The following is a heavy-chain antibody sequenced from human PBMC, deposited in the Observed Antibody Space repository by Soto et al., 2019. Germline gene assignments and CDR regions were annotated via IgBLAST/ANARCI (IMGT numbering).Heavy chain of an antibody. J-gene: IGHJ3*02. CDR2: TTYDGRQT. CDR1: KFSFSNYG. CDR3: AKDWREGYDTEAYDI. D-gene: IGHD5-12*01. V-gene: IGHV3-30*18. Sequence: GGSLGLSCAASKFSFSNYGMHWVRQSPGKGLEWVAVTTYDGRQTYYADSVKGRFTISRDNSKNMLYLQMNSLRIDDTAVYYCAKDWREGYDTEAYDIWGQGTEVTVSS.